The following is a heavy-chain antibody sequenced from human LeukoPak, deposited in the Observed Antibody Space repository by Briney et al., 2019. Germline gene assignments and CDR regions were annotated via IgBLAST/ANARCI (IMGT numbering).Heavy chain of an antibody. Sequence: PGGSLRLSCAASGFTFSGSAMHWVRQASGKGLEWVGRIGSKANSYATAYAASVKGRFTISRDDSKNTAYLQMNSLKTEDTAVYYCTRHNVDRPYWGQGTLVTVSS. V-gene: IGHV3-73*01. J-gene: IGHJ4*02. D-gene: IGHD3-22*01. CDR3: TRHNVDRPY. CDR1: GFTFSGSA. CDR2: IGSKANSYAT.